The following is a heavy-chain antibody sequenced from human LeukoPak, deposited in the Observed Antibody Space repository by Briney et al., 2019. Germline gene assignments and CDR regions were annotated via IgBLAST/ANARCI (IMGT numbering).Heavy chain of an antibody. Sequence: PGGSLRLSCSASGFTFSGYWMHWVRQAPGKGLVWVSRINGDGSITNYGDSVKGRFTISRDNAENTLYLQMNSLRDEDTAVYYCARGYNAFDSWGQGTLVTVSS. V-gene: IGHV3-74*01. J-gene: IGHJ4*02. CDR3: ARGYNAFDS. CDR1: GFTFSGYW. D-gene: IGHD1-1*01. CDR2: INGDGSIT.